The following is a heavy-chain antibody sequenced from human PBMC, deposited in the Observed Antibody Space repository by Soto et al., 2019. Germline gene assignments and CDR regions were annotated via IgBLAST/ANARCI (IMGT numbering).Heavy chain of an antibody. D-gene: IGHD2-15*01. J-gene: IGHJ6*02. CDR3: ARGLRQLGYCSGGSCYGRGYYYGMDV. CDR1: GGSFSGYY. Sequence: QVQLQQWGAGLLKPSETLSLTCAVYGGSFSGYYWSWIRQPPGKGLEWIGEINHSGSTNYNPSLKRRVTISVDTSKNQFSLKLSSVTAADTAVYYCARGLRQLGYCSGGSCYGRGYYYGMDVWGQGTTVTVSS. V-gene: IGHV4-34*01. CDR2: INHSGST.